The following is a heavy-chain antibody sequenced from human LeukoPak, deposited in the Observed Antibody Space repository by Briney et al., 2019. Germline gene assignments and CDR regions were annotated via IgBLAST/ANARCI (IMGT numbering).Heavy chain of an antibody. J-gene: IGHJ4*02. V-gene: IGHV3-30-3*01. CDR2: ISYDGSNK. D-gene: IGHD1-14*01. CDR1: GFTFSSYA. Sequence: GGSLRLSCAASGFTFSSYAMHWVRQAPGKGLEWVAVISYDGSNKYYADSVKGRFTISRDSSKNTLYLQMNSLRAEDTAVYYCARSEFNYFDYWGQGTLVTVSS. CDR3: ARSEFNYFDY.